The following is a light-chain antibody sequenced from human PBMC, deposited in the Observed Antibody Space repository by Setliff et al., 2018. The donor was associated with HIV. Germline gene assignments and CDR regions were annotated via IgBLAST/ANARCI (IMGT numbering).Light chain of an antibody. V-gene: IGLV2-14*01. CDR1: SSDVGGYDS. CDR3: CSYTSRNTDV. J-gene: IGLJ1*01. Sequence: QSVLTQPASVSGSPGQSITISCTGTSSDVGGYDSVSWYQQYPGKAPKLMIYEVSNRPSGVSNRFSGSKSGNTASLTISGLQAEDEVDYYCCSYTSRNTDVFGTGTKVTVL. CDR2: EVS.